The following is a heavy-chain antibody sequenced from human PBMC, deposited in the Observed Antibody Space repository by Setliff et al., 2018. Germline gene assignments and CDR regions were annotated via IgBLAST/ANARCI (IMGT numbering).Heavy chain of an antibody. D-gene: IGHD6-19*01. CDR1: GFTVSTNY. Sequence: GGSLRLSCAASGFTVSTNYMTWVRQAPGKGLDWVSVIYSGGSRTYSADSVKGRFTIFRDNSRNTLHLQMNSLRAEDTAVYYCAKDQRESTGWFKLFDYWGQGTLVTVSS. CDR3: AKDQRESTGWFKLFDY. CDR2: IYSGGSRT. V-gene: IGHV3-23*03. J-gene: IGHJ4*02.